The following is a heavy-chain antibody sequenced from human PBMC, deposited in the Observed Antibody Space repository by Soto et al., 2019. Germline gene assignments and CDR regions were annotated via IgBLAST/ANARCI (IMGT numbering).Heavy chain of an antibody. CDR3: ARDRDSSDYYLNWFDP. D-gene: IGHD3-22*01. V-gene: IGHV3-74*01. CDR1: GFIFSSYW. Sequence: PGGSLRLSCAASGFIFSSYWMDWVRQAPGKGLVWVSRINSDGSSTSYADSVKGRFTISRDNAKNTLFLQMDSLTADDAAVYYCARDRDSSDYYLNWFDPWGQGTLVTVSS. J-gene: IGHJ5*02. CDR2: INSDGSST.